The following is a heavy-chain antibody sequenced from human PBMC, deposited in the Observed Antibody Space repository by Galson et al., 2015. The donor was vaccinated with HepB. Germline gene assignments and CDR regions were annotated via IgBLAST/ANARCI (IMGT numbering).Heavy chain of an antibody. CDR1: GFTFSGSA. CDR2: IRSKANSYAT. V-gene: IGHV3-73*01. J-gene: IGHJ4*02. D-gene: IGHD6-19*01. Sequence: SLRLSCAASGFTFSGSAMHWVRQASGKGLEWVGRIRSKANSYATAYAASVKGRFTISRDDSKNTAYLQMNSLKTEDTAVYYCTSGVKWLVDYWGQGTLVTVSS. CDR3: TSGVKWLVDY.